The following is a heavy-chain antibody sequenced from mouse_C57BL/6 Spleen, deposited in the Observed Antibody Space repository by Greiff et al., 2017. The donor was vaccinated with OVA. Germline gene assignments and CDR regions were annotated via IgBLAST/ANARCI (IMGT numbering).Heavy chain of an antibody. D-gene: IGHD1-2*01. Sequence: QVQLQQSGPDLVKPGASVKLSCKASGYTFSSYWMYWVKQRPGKGLEWIGNINPSDGGTTYNEKFKSKATMAVDKSSSTAYMQLSRLTSEDAAIYYGTSADCNGRGVDYWGQGTTLTVSS. CDR3: TSADCNGRGVDY. CDR1: GYTFSSYW. J-gene: IGHJ2*01. V-gene: IGHV1-53*01. CDR2: INPSDGGT.